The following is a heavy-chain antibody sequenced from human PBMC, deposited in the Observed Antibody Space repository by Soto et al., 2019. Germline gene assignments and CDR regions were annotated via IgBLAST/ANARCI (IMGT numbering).Heavy chain of an antibody. CDR2: IFPGDSDT. Sequence: GESLKISCQGSGYDFGAHWIGWVRQMPGKGLEWMGIIFPGDSDTRYRPSFQGQVTISADRSINTAYLQWSSLKASDTAMSFCAPGGIIGSPPDYWGQGTQVTVYS. V-gene: IGHV5-51*01. J-gene: IGHJ4*02. CDR3: APGGIIGSPPDY. CDR1: GYDFGAHW. D-gene: IGHD1-20*01.